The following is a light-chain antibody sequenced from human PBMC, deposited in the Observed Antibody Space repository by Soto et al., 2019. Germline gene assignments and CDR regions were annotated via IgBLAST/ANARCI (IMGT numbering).Light chain of an antibody. CDR2: DAS. J-gene: IGKJ3*01. Sequence: EIVLTQSPATLSLSPGERATLSCRASQSVSSYLAWYQQKPGQAPRLLIYDASTRATGIPARFSGSGSGTDFTLTISSLEPEDFAVYYCQQRSNWPPGLFGHGTKVDIK. CDR1: QSVSSY. V-gene: IGKV3-11*01. CDR3: QQRSNWPPGL.